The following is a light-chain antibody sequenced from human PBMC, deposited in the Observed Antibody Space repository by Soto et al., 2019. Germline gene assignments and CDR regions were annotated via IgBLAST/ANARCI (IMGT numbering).Light chain of an antibody. CDR3: QSYDSSLSGSV. V-gene: IGLV1-40*01. CDR2: ANT. Sequence: QLVLTQPPSVSGAPGQRVTISCTGRSSNIGAGYDVHWYQLLPGTAPKLLIYANTNRPSGVPDRFSGSKSGTSASLAITGLQAEDEADYYCQSYDSSLSGSVFGGGTKLTVL. CDR1: SSNIGAGYD. J-gene: IGLJ3*02.